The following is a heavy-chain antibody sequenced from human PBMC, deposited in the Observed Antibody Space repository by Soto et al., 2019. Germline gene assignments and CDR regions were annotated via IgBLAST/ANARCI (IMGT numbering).Heavy chain of an antibody. CDR3: ATSYGSGHRAFDF. J-gene: IGHJ4*02. CDR1: GDTFNFYS. D-gene: IGHD3-10*01. V-gene: IGHV1-69*04. CDR2: VNPILSMS. Sequence: QVQLVQSGAEVKRPGSSVKVSCKASGDTFNFYSINWVRQAPGLGLEWMGRVNPILSMSNYAQRFQGRVTMTADKSKSTAYLELSDLRSEDTAIYYCATSYGSGHRAFDFWGQGALVTVSS.